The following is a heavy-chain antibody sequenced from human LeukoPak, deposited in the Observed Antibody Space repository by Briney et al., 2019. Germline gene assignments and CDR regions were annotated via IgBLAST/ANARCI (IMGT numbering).Heavy chain of an antibody. Sequence: ASVKVSCKASGYTFTSYGISWVRQAPGQGLEWMGWISAYNGNTNYAQKLQGRVTMTTDTSTSTAYMELRSLRSDDTAVYYCARDREKFLATTSYMDVWAKGPRSPSPQ. CDR2: ISAYNGNT. CDR3: ARDREKFLATTSYMDV. CDR1: GYTFTSYG. D-gene: IGHD1-26*01. V-gene: IGHV1-18*01. J-gene: IGHJ6*04.